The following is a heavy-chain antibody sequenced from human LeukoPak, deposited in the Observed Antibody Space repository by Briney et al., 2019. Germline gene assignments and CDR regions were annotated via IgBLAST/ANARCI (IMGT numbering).Heavy chain of an antibody. V-gene: IGHV5-51*01. J-gene: IGHJ4*02. Sequence: GESLKISCYDSGYNFANFWIGWVRQMPGKSLEWMGIIHPTDSQTLYSPSFQGQVTISVDRSINTAYLQWSSLKASDTAMYYCARRAYSGSGSSDYWGQGTLVTVSS. CDR2: IHPTDSQT. D-gene: IGHD3-10*01. CDR1: GYNFANFW. CDR3: ARRAYSGSGSSDY.